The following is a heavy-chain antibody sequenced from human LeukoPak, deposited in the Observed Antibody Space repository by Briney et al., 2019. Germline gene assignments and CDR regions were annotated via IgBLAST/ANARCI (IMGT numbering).Heavy chain of an antibody. D-gene: IGHD2-15*01. V-gene: IGHV4-39*01. CDR1: GGSISSSSYS. CDR3: ARQWSYCSGGSCYDATYGMDV. CDR2: IYYSGST. Sequence: SSETLSLTCTVSGGSISSSSYSWGWIRQPPGKGLEWIGSIYYSGSTYYNPSLKSRVTISVDTSKNQFPLKLSSVTAADTAVYYCARQWSYCSGGSCYDATYGMDVWGQGTTVTVSS. J-gene: IGHJ6*02.